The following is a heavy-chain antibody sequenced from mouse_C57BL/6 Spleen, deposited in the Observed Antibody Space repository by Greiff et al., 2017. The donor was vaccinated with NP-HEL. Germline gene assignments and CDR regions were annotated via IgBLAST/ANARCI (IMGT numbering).Heavy chain of an antibody. CDR1: GFTFSSYA. CDR2: ISDGGSYT. D-gene: IGHD1-2*01. J-gene: IGHJ2*01. Sequence: DVKLVESGGGLVKPGGSLKLSCAASGFTFSSYAMSWVRQTPEKRLEWVATISDGGSYTYYPDNVKGRFTISRDNAKNNLYLQMSQLKSEDTAMYYCARVDYGPFDYWGQGTTLTVSS. CDR3: ARVDYGPFDY. V-gene: IGHV5-4*03.